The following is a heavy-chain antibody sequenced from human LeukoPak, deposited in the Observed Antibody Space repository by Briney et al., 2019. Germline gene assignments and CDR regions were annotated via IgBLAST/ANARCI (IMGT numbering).Heavy chain of an antibody. J-gene: IGHJ4*02. CDR3: ARDRDSSGYYSD. CDR1: GFTFSSYS. V-gene: IGHV3-21*01. D-gene: IGHD3-22*01. Sequence: GGSLRLSCAASGFTFSSYSMNWVRQAPGKGLEWVSSIGSSSSYIYYADSVKGRFTISRDNAKNSLYLQMNSLRAEDTAVYYCARDRDSSGYYSDWGQGTLVTVSS. CDR2: IGSSSSYI.